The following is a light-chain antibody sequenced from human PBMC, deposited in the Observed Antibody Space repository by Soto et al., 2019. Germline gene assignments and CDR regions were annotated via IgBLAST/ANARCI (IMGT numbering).Light chain of an antibody. CDR1: SSDVGGYNF. CDR3: SSYAGSSVPVA. V-gene: IGLV2-8*01. Sequence: QSVLTQPPSASGSPGQSVTISCTGASSDVGGYNFVSWYQQHPGKAPKLMIYDVIKRPSGVPDRFSGSKSGNTASLTVSGLQADDEADYYCSSYAGSSVPVAFGGGTQLTVL. CDR2: DVI. J-gene: IGLJ2*01.